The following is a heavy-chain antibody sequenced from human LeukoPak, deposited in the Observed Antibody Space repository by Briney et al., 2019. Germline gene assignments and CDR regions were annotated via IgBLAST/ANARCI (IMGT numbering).Heavy chain of an antibody. V-gene: IGHV1-3*01. CDR3: ARGRYCTTTSCLNWFDP. D-gene: IGHD2-2*01. Sequence: ASVKVSCKASAYTYTTYAMHWVRQAPGQRLEWMGWINAGNGDTKYSQKFQGRVTITRDTSASAAYMELSSLRSEDTGVYYCARGRYCTTTSCLNWFDPWGQGTLVTVSS. J-gene: IGHJ5*02. CDR2: INAGNGDT. CDR1: AYTYTTYA.